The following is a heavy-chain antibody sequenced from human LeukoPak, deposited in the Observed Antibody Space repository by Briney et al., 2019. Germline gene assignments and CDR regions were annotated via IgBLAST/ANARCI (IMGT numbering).Heavy chain of an antibody. CDR1: GFTFSSYW. CDR3: ARDKAGYSSGWYIIDY. Sequence: GRPLRLSCAASGFTFSSYWMHWVRQAPGKGLVWVSRVNSDGSSTSYADSVKGRFTISRDNAKNTLYLQMNSLRAEDTAVYYCARDKAGYSSGWYIIDYWGQGTLVTVSS. CDR2: VNSDGSST. V-gene: IGHV3-74*01. D-gene: IGHD6-19*01. J-gene: IGHJ4*02.